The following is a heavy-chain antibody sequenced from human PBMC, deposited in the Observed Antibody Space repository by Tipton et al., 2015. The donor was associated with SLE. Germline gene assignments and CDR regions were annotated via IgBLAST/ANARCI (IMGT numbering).Heavy chain of an antibody. Sequence: TLSLTCAVYGGSFSGYYWSWIRQPPGKGLEWIGEINHSGSTNYNPSLKSRVTISVDTSKNQFSLKLSSVTAADTAVYYCAQTDSSGWYQDYWDQGTLVTVSS. CDR2: INHSGST. D-gene: IGHD6-19*01. J-gene: IGHJ4*02. V-gene: IGHV4-34*01. CDR3: AQTDSSGWYQDY. CDR1: GGSFSGYY.